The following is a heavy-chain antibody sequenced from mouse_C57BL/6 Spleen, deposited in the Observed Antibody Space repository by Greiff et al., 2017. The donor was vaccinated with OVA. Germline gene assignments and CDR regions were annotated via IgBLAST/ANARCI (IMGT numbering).Heavy chain of an antibody. V-gene: IGHV1-69*01. Sequence: QVQLQQPGAELVMPGASVKLSCKASGYTFTSYWMHWVKQRPGQGLEWIGEIDPSDSYTNYNQKFKGKSTLTVDKSSSTAYMQLSSLTSEDSAVYYCARKRVYDGYYWYFDVWGTGTTVTVSS. CDR1: GYTFTSYW. CDR2: IDPSDSYT. D-gene: IGHD2-3*01. CDR3: ARKRVYDGYYWYFDV. J-gene: IGHJ1*03.